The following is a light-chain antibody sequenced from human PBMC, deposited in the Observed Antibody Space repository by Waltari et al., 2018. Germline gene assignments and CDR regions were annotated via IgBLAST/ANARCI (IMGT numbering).Light chain of an antibody. V-gene: IGLV3-19*01. J-gene: IGLJ2*01. CDR3: HSRDASGVGGT. CDR2: DKN. CDR1: SLRSYY. Sequence: TQDPAVSVAVGPTVRITCQGDSLRSYYASWYRQRPGQAPILVLYDKNKRPSGVPDRFPGSSSDNTASLTITGAQAEDEAYYYCHSRDASGVGGTFGGGTKLTVL.